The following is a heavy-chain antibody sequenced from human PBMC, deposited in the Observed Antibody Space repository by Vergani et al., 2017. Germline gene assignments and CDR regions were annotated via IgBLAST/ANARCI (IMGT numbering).Heavy chain of an antibody. CDR3: AKFPLNITTPDRVDF. D-gene: IGHD1-1*01. CDR1: GFTSSYYG. V-gene: IGHV3-30*18. J-gene: IGHJ4*02. Sequence: QVHLVESGGGVVQPGRSLRLSCVVSGFTSSYYGMHWVRQAPGKGLEWVAVISYDGTQKYYADSVKGRFTISRDNYKSTLYLQMNSLRTEDTAVYYCAKFPLNITTPDRVDFWGQGSLVTVSS. CDR2: ISYDGTQK.